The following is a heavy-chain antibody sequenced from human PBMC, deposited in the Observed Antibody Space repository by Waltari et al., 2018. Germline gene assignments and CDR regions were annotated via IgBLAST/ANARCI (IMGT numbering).Heavy chain of an antibody. CDR1: RDSS. CDR2: IHFTGVP. Sequence: QVHLQESGQGLVKPSETLSLIRDSSWGWIRQPPGKGLEWIGYIHFTGVPNYSPSLASRVVISVDTSKNQFSLKVNSVTAADTAVYYCATLVTSCIEDNCYDALGSWGLGALVTVSS. J-gene: IGHJ4*02. D-gene: IGHD1-20*01. CDR3: ATLVTSCIEDNCYDALGS. V-gene: IGHV4-59*13.